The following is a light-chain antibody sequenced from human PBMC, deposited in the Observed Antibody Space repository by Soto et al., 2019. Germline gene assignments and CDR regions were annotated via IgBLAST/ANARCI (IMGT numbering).Light chain of an antibody. CDR1: SSDVGSYNL. Sequence: QSVLTQPASVSGSPGQSITISCTGTSSDVGSYNLVSWYQQNPGKAPKLMIYGGTKRPSGVSDRFSGSKSGNTASMTISGLQAEDEADYYCCSHAHDTRSGTVVFGGGTKLTVL. J-gene: IGLJ2*01. CDR2: GGT. V-gene: IGLV2-23*01. CDR3: CSHAHDTRSGTVV.